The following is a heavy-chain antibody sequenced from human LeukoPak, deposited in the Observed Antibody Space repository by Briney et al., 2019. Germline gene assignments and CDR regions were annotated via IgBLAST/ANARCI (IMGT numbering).Heavy chain of an antibody. CDR3: TRVVTIFGVVTDDY. CDR2: IRSKAYGGTT. J-gene: IGHJ4*02. V-gene: IGHV3-49*04. D-gene: IGHD3-3*01. CDR1: GFTFGDYA. Sequence: PGGSLRLSCTASGFTFGDYAMSWVRQAPGKGLEWVGFIRSKAYGGTTEYAASVKGRFTISRDDSKSIAYLQMNSLKTEDTAVYYCTRVVTIFGVVTDDYWGQGTLVTVSS.